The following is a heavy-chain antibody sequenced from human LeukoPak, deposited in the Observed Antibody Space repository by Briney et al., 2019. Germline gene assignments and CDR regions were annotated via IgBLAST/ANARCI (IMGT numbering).Heavy chain of an antibody. V-gene: IGHV3-53*01. CDR2: IYTTGNT. CDR3: ARRAGDYSHPYDY. CDR1: GSTFSSYW. J-gene: IGHJ4*02. Sequence: GGALRLSCAASGSTFSSYWMTWVRQAPGKGLEWVSFIYTTGNTHNSDSVKGRFTISRDSSKNTLYLQMNSLRAEDTAVYYCARRAGDYSHPYDYWGQGTLVTVSS. D-gene: IGHD3-22*01.